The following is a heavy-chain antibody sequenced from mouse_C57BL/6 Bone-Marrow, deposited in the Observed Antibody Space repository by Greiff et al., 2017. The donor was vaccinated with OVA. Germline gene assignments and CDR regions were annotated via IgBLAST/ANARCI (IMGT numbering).Heavy chain of an antibody. Sequence: VQLQQSGAELVRPGTSVKLSCKASGYTFTSYWMHWVKQRPGQGLEWIGVIDPSDSYTNYNQKFKGKATLTVDTSSSTAYMQLSSLTSEDSAVYYCARGAYYYGSSYAYWGQGTLVTVSA. CDR2: IDPSDSYT. V-gene: IGHV1-59*01. CDR1: GYTFTSYW. D-gene: IGHD1-1*01. J-gene: IGHJ3*01. CDR3: ARGAYYYGSSYAY.